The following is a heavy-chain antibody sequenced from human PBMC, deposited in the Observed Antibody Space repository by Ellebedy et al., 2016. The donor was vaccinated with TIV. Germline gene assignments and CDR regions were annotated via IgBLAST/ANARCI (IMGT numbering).Heavy chain of an antibody. J-gene: IGHJ4*02. CDR1: GFTFSSCG. D-gene: IGHD1-7*01. CDR3: ARGDNWNYPRAIDY. CDR2: IWYDGSNK. V-gene: IGHV3-33*01. Sequence: PGGSLRLSCAASGFTFSSCGMHWVRQAPGKGLEWVAVIWYDGSNKYYADSVKGRFTISRDTSKNTLFLQMNSLRAEDTAVYYCARGDNWNYPRAIDYWGQGTLVTVSS.